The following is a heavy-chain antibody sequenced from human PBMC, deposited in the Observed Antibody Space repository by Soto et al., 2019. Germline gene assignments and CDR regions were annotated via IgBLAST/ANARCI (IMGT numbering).Heavy chain of an antibody. CDR2: IYYSGST. Sequence: SETLSLTCTVSGGSISSSSYYWGWIRQPPGKGLEWIGSIYYSGSTYYNPSLKSRVTISVDTSKNQFSLKLSSVTAADTAVYYCARQGINDYGDKRGQYYFDYWGQGTLVTVSS. V-gene: IGHV4-39*01. CDR3: ARQGINDYGDKRGQYYFDY. CDR1: GGSISSSSYY. J-gene: IGHJ4*02. D-gene: IGHD4-17*01.